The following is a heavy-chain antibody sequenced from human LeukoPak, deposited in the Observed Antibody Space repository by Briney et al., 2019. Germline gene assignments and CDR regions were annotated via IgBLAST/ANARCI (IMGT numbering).Heavy chain of an antibody. CDR1: GFTFTNAW. D-gene: IGHD6-19*01. Sequence: PGGSLRLSCAASGFTFTNAWMSWVRQAPGKGLEWVGRIRSKTDGGTADYAAPVKGRFTISRDDSIDTLYLQMNSLKAEDTAVYYCTRYSSGWYWGQGTLVTVSS. V-gene: IGHV3-15*01. J-gene: IGHJ4*02. CDR3: TRYSSGWY. CDR2: IRSKTDGGTA.